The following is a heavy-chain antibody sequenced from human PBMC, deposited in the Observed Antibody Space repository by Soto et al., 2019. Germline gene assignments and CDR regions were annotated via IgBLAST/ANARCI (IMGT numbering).Heavy chain of an antibody. CDR1: GFTFSSYA. D-gene: IGHD3-10*01. V-gene: IGHV3-30-3*01. Sequence: SLRLSCAASGFTFSSYAMHWVRQAPGKGLEWVAVISYDGSNKYYADSVKGRFTISRDNSKNTLYLQMNSLRAEDTAVYYCARDLLRGNLPHHKPQIYYYYGMDVWGQGTTVTVSS. J-gene: IGHJ6*02. CDR2: ISYDGSNK. CDR3: ARDLLRGNLPHHKPQIYYYYGMDV.